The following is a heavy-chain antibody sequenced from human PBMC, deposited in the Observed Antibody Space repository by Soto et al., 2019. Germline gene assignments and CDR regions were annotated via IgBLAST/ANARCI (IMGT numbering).Heavy chain of an antibody. CDR1: GYTFTGYY. D-gene: IGHD4-17*01. CDR2: INPNSGGT. J-gene: IGHJ6*03. V-gene: IGHV1-2*04. CDR3: ARGAHYGDYGGYYYYYMDV. Sequence: ASVKVSCKASGYTFTGYYMHWVRQAPGQGLEWMGWINPNSGGTNYAQKFQGWVTMTRDTSISTAYMELSRLRSDDTAVYYCARGAHYGDYGGYYYYYMDVWGKGTTVTVSS.